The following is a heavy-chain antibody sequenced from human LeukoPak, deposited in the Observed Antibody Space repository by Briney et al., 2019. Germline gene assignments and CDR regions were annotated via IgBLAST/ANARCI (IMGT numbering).Heavy chain of an antibody. CDR1: GVTISSYG. Sequence: GGSHRLSCAASGVTISSYGMSCVRQAPGNGLQWTTATSGSGGSTYYADSVKGRFTISTDNSKNSLYLQMSSLRAEDTAVYYCAKGYYDSSGYTDYWGQGTLVTVSS. V-gene: IGHV3-23*01. CDR3: AKGYYDSSGYTDY. D-gene: IGHD3-22*01. CDR2: TSGSGGST. J-gene: IGHJ4*02.